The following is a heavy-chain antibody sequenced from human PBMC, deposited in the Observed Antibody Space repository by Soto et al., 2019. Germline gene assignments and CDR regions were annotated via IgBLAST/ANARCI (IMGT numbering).Heavy chain of an antibody. CDR1: GFTFSSYG. CDR2: ISYDGSNK. V-gene: IGHV3-30*18. CDR3: AKSHSSGWYDWYFDL. Sequence: QVQLVESGGGVVQPGRSLRLSCAASGFTFSSYGMHWVRQAPGKGLEWVAVISYDGSNKYYADSVKGRFTISRDNSKNTLYLQMNSLRAEDTAVYYCAKSHSSGWYDWYFDLWGRGTLVTVSS. J-gene: IGHJ2*01. D-gene: IGHD6-19*01.